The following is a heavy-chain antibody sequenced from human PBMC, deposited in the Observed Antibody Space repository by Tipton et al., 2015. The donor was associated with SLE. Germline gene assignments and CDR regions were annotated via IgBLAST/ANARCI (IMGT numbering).Heavy chain of an antibody. CDR2: INHSGST. D-gene: IGHD1-26*01. J-gene: IGHJ6*03. CDR1: GGSLSSFY. Sequence: TLSLTCTVSGGSLSSFYWTWIRQPPGKGLEWIGEINHSGSTNYNPSLKSRVTISVDTSKNQFSLKLSSVTAADTAVYYCARWERDYYYMDVWGKGTTVTVSS. CDR3: ARWERDYYYMDV. V-gene: IGHV4-34*01.